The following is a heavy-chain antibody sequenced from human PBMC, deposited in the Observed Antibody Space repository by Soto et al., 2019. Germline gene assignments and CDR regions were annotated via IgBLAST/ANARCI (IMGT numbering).Heavy chain of an antibody. CDR1: GYTFTGYY. V-gene: IGHV1-2*02. CDR3: ARGVSIAVAGYRY. CDR2: INPNSGGT. J-gene: IGHJ4*02. Sequence: GASVKVSCKASGYTFTGYYMHWVRLAPGQGLEWMGWINPNSGGTNYAQKFQGRVTMTRDTSISTAYMELSRLRSDDTAVYYCARGVSIAVAGYRYWGQGTLVTVS. D-gene: IGHD6-19*01.